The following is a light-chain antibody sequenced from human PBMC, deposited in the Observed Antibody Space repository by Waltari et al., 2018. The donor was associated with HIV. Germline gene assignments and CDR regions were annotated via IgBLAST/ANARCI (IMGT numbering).Light chain of an antibody. V-gene: IGKV4-1*01. CDR1: QSVLSRSNNKTY. CDR3: HQYYTTPRT. CDR2: WAS. Sequence: DIVMTQSPDSLAVSLGERATINCKSSQSVLSRSNNKTYLAWYQQKPGQPPKLLISWASTRESGVPDRFGGSGSGTHFTLTISSLQTEDVALYFCHQYYTTPRTFGQGTKVEIK. J-gene: IGKJ1*01.